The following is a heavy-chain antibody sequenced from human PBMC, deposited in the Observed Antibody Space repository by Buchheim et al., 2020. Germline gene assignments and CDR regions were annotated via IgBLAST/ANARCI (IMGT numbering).Heavy chain of an antibody. CDR3: ARGGWWELGSFDY. CDR2: IHHSGST. V-gene: IGHV4-31*11. J-gene: IGHJ4*02. D-gene: IGHD1-26*01. CDR1: NDSFGSGGYY. Sequence: QVQLQESGPGLVRPSQTLSLSCDVSNDSFGSGGYYWSWIRQHPGKGLEWIGYIHHSGSTYHNPSLRSRVTISIDTSKNQFSLKLSSVTAADTAVYYCARGGWWELGSFDYWGQGTL.